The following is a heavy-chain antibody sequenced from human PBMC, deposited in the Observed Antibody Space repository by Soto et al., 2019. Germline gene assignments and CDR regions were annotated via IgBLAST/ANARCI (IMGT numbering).Heavy chain of an antibody. D-gene: IGHD3-22*01. CDR2: ISYDGSNK. Sequence: GGSLRLSCAASGFTFSSYGMHWVRQAPGKGLEWVAVISYDGSNKYYADSVKGRFTISRDNSKNTLYLQMNSLRAEDTAVYYSAKDQGYYDSSGRNGMDVWGQGTTVTVSS. V-gene: IGHV3-30*18. CDR1: GFTFSSYG. J-gene: IGHJ6*02. CDR3: AKDQGYYDSSGRNGMDV.